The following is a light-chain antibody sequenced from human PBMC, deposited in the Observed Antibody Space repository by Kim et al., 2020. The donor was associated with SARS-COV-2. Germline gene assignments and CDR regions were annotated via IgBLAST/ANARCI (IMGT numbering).Light chain of an antibody. Sequence: EIVLTQSPAFLSLSPGERATLSCRASQSLNSYLVWYQQKPGQAPRLLIYYASTRGTAIPARFSGSGSGTEFTLTINRLQSEDVAVYYCQQYSCRPPTFGEGTKVEIK. CDR1: QSLNSY. V-gene: IGKV3-15*01. CDR3: QQYSCRPPT. J-gene: IGKJ4*01. CDR2: YAS.